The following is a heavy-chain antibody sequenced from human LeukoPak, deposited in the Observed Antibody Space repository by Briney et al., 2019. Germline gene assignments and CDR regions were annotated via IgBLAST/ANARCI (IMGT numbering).Heavy chain of an antibody. J-gene: IGHJ4*02. CDR2: IEPDESEK. CDR1: GFAFSTSW. D-gene: IGHD1-1*01. V-gene: IGHV3-7*01. CDR3: ARDTAGSRGGWDF. Sequence: GGSLRLSCAASGFAFSTSWMTWVRQAPGKGLEWVANIEPDESEKYFVDSVKGRFTISRDNTKNLLFLQMNSLRPEDTAVYYCARDTAGSRGGWDFWGQGTLVTVSS.